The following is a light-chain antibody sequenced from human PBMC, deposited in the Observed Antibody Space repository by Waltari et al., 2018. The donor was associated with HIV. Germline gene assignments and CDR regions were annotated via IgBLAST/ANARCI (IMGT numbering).Light chain of an antibody. J-gene: IGLJ3*02. CDR2: EVT. V-gene: IGLV2-14*03. Sequence: QSTLTQPASVSGSPGQSVTISCIGTASDFGHYKSVSWYQQHPGNVPKVIIYEVTSRPSGVSHRFSASKSGNTASLTISRLQPEDEAVYFCSTHTADHTLAFGGGTHLTVL. CDR3: STHTADHTLA. CDR1: ASDFGHYKS.